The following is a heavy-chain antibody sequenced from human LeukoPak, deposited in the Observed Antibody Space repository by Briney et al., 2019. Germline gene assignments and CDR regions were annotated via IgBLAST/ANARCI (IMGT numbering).Heavy chain of an antibody. CDR3: VNRSGYYFEY. Sequence: PGGSLRLSCAASGFTFSSTTMSWVRQAPGKGLEWVSTISDNGGVTYYTDYVKGRFTISRDNSKNTLYLQMNSLRAEDTAVYFCVNRSGYYFEYWGQGTLVTVSS. CDR2: ISDNGGVT. CDR1: GFTFSSTT. J-gene: IGHJ4*02. V-gene: IGHV3-23*01. D-gene: IGHD3-3*01.